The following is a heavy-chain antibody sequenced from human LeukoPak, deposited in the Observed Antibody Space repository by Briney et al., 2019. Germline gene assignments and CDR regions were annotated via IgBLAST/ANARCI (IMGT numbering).Heavy chain of an antibody. CDR2: ISASGHYT. D-gene: IGHD3-16*02. Sequence: GGSLRLSCAASGFTFSSSAMSWVRQAPGKGLEWISGISASGHYTYTADSLKGRFTISRDNSKNTLYLQMNSLRAEDTALYYCAKDGSWGDYQFYFYIDVWGNGTTVTVSS. CDR3: AKDGSWGDYQFYFYIDV. V-gene: IGHV3-23*01. CDR1: GFTFSSSA. J-gene: IGHJ6*03.